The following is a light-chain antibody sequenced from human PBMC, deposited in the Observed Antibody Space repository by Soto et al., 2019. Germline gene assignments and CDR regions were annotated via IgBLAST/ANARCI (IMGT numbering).Light chain of an antibody. CDR3: QSYDSSLSGYV. V-gene: IGLV1-40*01. Sequence: QSVLTQSPSVSGAPGQRVTISCTGSSSNIGAGYDVHWYQHLPGTAPKLLIYGNTNRPSGVPDRFSGSKSATSASLAITGLQSEDEADYYCQSYDSSLSGYVFGTGTKLTVL. J-gene: IGLJ1*01. CDR2: GNT. CDR1: SSNIGAGYD.